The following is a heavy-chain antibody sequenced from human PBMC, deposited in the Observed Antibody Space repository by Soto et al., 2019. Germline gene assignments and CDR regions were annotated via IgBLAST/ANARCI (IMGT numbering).Heavy chain of an antibody. Sequence: PSETLSLTCTVSGGSISSSSYYWGWIRQPPGKGLEWIGSIYYSGSTYYNPSLKSRVTISVDTSKNQFSLKLSSVTAADTAVYYCASLGNIVATFDYWGQGTLVTVSS. J-gene: IGHJ4*02. V-gene: IGHV4-39*01. CDR1: GGSISSSSYY. D-gene: IGHD5-12*01. CDR3: ASLGNIVATFDY. CDR2: IYYSGST.